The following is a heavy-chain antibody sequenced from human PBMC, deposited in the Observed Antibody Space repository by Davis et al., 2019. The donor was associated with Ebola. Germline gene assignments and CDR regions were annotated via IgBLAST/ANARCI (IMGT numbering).Heavy chain of an antibody. CDR1: GFTFSSYA. CDR2: ISSSSSYI. J-gene: IGHJ4*02. Sequence: PGGSLRLSCAASGFTFSSYAMSWVRQAPGKGLEWVSSISSSSSYIYYADSVKGRFTISRDNAKNSLYLQMNSLRAEDTAVYYCARDLTTYYYDSSGYWPGDYWGQGTLVTVSS. V-gene: IGHV3-21*01. CDR3: ARDLTTYYYDSSGYWPGDY. D-gene: IGHD3-22*01.